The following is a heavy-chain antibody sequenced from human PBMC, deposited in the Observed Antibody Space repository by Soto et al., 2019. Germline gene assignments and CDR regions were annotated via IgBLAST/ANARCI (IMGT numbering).Heavy chain of an antibody. CDR1: GFTFSSYG. Sequence: GGSLRLSCAASGFTFSSYGMHWVRQAPGKGLEWVAVIWYDGSNKYYADSVKGRFTISRDNSKNTLYLQMNSLRAEDTAVYYCARGHSSSWYSVGIWGQGTLVTVSS. D-gene: IGHD6-13*01. J-gene: IGHJ4*02. V-gene: IGHV3-33*01. CDR3: ARGHSSSWYSVGI. CDR2: IWYDGSNK.